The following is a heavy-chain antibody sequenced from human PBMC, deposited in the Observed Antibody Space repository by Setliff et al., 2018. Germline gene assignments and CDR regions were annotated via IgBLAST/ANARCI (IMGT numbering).Heavy chain of an antibody. J-gene: IGHJ6*03. D-gene: IGHD3-10*01. V-gene: IGHV4-39*07. CDR2: FYHSGSM. Sequence: SETLSLTCTVSGDSISTNSYYWGWIRQPPGKGLEWVGYFYHSGSMNYNPSLKGRVTMSVDTSNNQLSLQLTSVSAADTAIYYCARAYYYASGNSHNYYMGVWGKGTAVTVSS. CDR3: ARAYYYASGNSHNYYMGV. CDR1: GDSISTNSYY.